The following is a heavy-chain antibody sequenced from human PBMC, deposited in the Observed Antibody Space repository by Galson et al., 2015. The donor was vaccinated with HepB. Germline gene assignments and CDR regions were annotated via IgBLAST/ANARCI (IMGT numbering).Heavy chain of an antibody. Sequence: SLRLSCAASGFTFSSYAMHWVRQAPGKGLEWVAVISYDGSNKYYADSVKGRFTISRDNSKNTLYLQMNSLRAEDTAVYYCAAPGAAAGTFDDWGQGTLVTVSS. CDR1: GFTFSSYA. D-gene: IGHD6-13*01. CDR2: ISYDGSNK. J-gene: IGHJ4*02. CDR3: AAPGAAAGTFDD. V-gene: IGHV3-30-3*01.